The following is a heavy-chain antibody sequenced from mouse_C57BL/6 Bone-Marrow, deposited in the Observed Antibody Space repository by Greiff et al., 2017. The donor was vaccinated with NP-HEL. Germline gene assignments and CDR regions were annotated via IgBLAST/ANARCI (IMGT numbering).Heavy chain of an antibody. V-gene: IGHV1-42*01. CDR2: INPSTGGT. J-gene: IGHJ4*01. D-gene: IGHD1-1*01. CDR1: GYSFTGYY. Sequence: VQLQQSGPELVKPGASVKISCKASGYSFTGYYMNWVKQSPEKSLEWIGEINPSTGGTTYNQKFKAKATLTVDKSSSTAYMQLKSLTSEDSAVYYCARDDGSSYDYAMDYWGQGTSVTVSS. CDR3: ARDDGSSYDYAMDY.